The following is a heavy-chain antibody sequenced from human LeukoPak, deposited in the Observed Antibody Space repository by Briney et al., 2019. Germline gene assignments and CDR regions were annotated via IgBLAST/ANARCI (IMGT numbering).Heavy chain of an antibody. Sequence: KPSENLSLTCTVSGGSISSHYWSWIRQPPGKGLEWIGYIYYSGSTNYNPSLKSRVTISVDTSKNQFSLKLSSVTAADTAVYYCARHSEYYDSSGYYFDAFDIWGQGTMVTVSS. D-gene: IGHD3-22*01. CDR3: ARHSEYYDSSGYYFDAFDI. CDR1: GGSISSHY. CDR2: IYYSGST. V-gene: IGHV4-59*11. J-gene: IGHJ3*02.